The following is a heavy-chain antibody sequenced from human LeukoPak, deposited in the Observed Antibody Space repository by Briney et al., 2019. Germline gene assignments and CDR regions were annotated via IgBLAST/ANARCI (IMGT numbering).Heavy chain of an antibody. V-gene: IGHV3-23*01. D-gene: IGHD6-13*01. CDR1: RFTFSSYA. CDR3: ARGRSAYSSSWYYFDY. Sequence: GGSLRLSCAASRFTFSSYAMSWVRQAPGKGLEWVSGISGSGAGTYYADSVKGRFTISRDNSKNTLYLQMNSLRAEDTAIYYCARGRSAYSSSWYYFDYWGQGTLVTVSS. CDR2: ISGSGAGT. J-gene: IGHJ4*02.